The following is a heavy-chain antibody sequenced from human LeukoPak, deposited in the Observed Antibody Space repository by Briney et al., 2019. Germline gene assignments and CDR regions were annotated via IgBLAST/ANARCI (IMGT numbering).Heavy chain of an antibody. D-gene: IGHD1-26*01. Sequence: PSETLSLTCTVSGGSISSYYWSWIRQPPGKGLEWIGYIYYSGSTNYNPSLKSRVAISVDTSKNQFSLKLSSVTAADTAVYYCARDRWELLEDAFDIWGQGTMVTVSS. J-gene: IGHJ3*02. CDR3: ARDRWELLEDAFDI. V-gene: IGHV4-59*01. CDR1: GGSISSYY. CDR2: IYYSGST.